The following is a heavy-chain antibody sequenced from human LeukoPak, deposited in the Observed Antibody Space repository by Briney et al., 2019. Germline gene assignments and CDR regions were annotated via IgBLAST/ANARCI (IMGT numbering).Heavy chain of an antibody. CDR2: IIPIFGTA. J-gene: IGHJ5*02. CDR3: ARLTGTTRRWFDP. D-gene: IGHD1-7*01. Sequence: GASVKVSCKAPGGTFSSYAISWVRQAPGQGLEWMGGIIPIFGTANYAQKFQGRVTITTDESTSTAYMELSSLRSEDTAVYYCARLTGTTRRWFDPWGQGTLVTVSS. V-gene: IGHV1-69*05. CDR1: GGTFSSYA.